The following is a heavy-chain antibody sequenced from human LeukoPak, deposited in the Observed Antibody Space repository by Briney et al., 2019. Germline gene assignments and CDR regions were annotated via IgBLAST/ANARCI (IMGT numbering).Heavy chain of an antibody. CDR3: ARTVYSSSWYGWFDP. J-gene: IGHJ5*02. CDR1: GGSIGTYY. Sequence: PSETLSLTCTVSGGSIGTYYWSWIRQPPGKGLEWIGYIYYSGSTNYNPSLKSRVTISIDTSKNQFSLKLSSVTAADTAVYYCARTVYSSSWYGWFDPWGQGTLVTVSS. CDR2: IYYSGST. D-gene: IGHD6-13*01. V-gene: IGHV4-59*08.